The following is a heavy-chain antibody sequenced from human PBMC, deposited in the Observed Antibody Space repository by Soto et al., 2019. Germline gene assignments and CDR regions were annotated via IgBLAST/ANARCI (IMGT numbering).Heavy chain of an antibody. Sequence: PSETLSLTCTVSGGSISSYYWSWIRQPPGKGLEWIGYIYYSGSTNYNPSLKSRVTISVDTSKNQFSLKLSSVTAADTAVYYCARVLRYCSGGSCYTVDPWGQGTLVTVYS. D-gene: IGHD2-15*01. V-gene: IGHV4-59*01. CDR3: ARVLRYCSGGSCYTVDP. J-gene: IGHJ5*02. CDR1: GGSISSYY. CDR2: IYYSGST.